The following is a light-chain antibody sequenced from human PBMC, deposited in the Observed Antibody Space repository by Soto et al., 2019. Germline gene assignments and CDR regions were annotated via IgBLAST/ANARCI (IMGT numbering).Light chain of an antibody. V-gene: IGKV3-20*01. J-gene: IGKJ1*01. CDR1: QSVGGNS. CDR2: DTS. Sequence: ETVLTQSPGTLSLSPGERATVSCMASQSVGGNSLAWYQQRPGQAPRLLIYDTSKRATGIPDRFSGSGSGTDFTLTISRLEPEDFAVYYCQQYGSSGTFGQGTKVDIK. CDR3: QQYGSSGT.